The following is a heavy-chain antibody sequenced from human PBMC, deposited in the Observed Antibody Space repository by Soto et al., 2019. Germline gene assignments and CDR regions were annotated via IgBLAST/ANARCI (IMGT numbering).Heavy chain of an antibody. CDR3: ARDMGGYDSGPYYYYYYMDV. J-gene: IGHJ6*03. D-gene: IGHD5-12*01. CDR2: FCSSGSTI. CDR1: WFTFSDYY. Sequence: PGGSPRLSRATPWFTFSDYYISWIRPAPGEGVGRVSYFCSSGSTIYYADSVKGRFTISRDNAKNSLYLQMNSLRAEDTAVYYCARDMGGYDSGPYYYYYYMDVWGKGTTVTVSS. V-gene: IGHV3-11*01.